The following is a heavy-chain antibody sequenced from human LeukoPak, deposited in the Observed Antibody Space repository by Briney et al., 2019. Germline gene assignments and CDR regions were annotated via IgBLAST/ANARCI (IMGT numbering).Heavy chain of an antibody. CDR2: IYPGDSET. Sequence: GASRQISSKGSGYGFTSYWIGWVRPMPGKGLEWMGIIYPGDSETRYSPSFQGQVTISADKSISTAYLQWSSLKALDTAMYYCARRGTEKSYYYCMDVWGKGTTVTVSS. CDR1: GYGFTSYW. V-gene: IGHV5-51*01. D-gene: IGHD3-16*01. J-gene: IGHJ6*04. CDR3: ARRGTEKSYYYCMDV.